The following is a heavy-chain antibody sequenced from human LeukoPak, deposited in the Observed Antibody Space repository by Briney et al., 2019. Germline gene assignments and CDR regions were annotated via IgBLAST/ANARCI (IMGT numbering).Heavy chain of an antibody. CDR2: FDPEDGET. J-gene: IGHJ6*02. CDR1: GYTLTELS. V-gene: IGHV1-24*01. Sequence: ASVKVSCKVSGYTLTELSMHWVRQAPGKGLEWMGGFDPEDGETIYAQKFQGRVTMTEDTSTDTAYMELSSLRSEDTAVYYCARSPMVRGVMTRKYYYYYGMDVWGQGTTVTVSS. D-gene: IGHD3-10*01. CDR3: ARSPMVRGVMTRKYYYYYGMDV.